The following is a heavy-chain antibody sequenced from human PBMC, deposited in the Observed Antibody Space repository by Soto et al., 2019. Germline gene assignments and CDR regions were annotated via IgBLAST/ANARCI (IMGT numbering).Heavy chain of an antibody. CDR2: ISGSGGST. CDR1: GFTFSSYA. V-gene: IGHV3-23*01. J-gene: IGHJ3*02. D-gene: IGHD1-26*01. Sequence: LRLSCAASGFTFSSYAMSWVRQAPGKGLEWVSAISGSGGSTYYADSVKGRFTISRDNSKNTLYLQMNSLRAEDTAVYYCAKPTTGSGSYSSYAFDIWGQGTMVTVSS. CDR3: AKPTTGSGSYSSYAFDI.